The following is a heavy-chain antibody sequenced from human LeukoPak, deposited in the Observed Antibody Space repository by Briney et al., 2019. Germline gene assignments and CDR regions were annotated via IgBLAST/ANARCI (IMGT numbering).Heavy chain of an antibody. Sequence: ASVKVSCKASGYTFTGYYMHWVRQAPGQGLEWMGWINPNSGGTNYAQKFQGRVTMTRDTSISTAYMELSRLRSDDPAVYYCARGRSGTYYYGMDVWGQGTTVTVSS. CDR1: GYTFTGYY. CDR3: ARGRSGTYYYGMDV. V-gene: IGHV1-2*02. J-gene: IGHJ6*02. CDR2: INPNSGGT.